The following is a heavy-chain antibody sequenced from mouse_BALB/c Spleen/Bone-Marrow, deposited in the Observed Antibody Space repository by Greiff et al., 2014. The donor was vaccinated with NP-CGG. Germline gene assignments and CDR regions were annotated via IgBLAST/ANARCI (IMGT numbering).Heavy chain of an antibody. CDR3: NARYYYAMDY. CDR2: IDPENGDT. J-gene: IGHJ4*01. Sequence: EVQLQQSGAELVRSGASVKLSYTASGFNIKDYYTHWVKQRPEQGLEWIGWIDPENGDTEYAPKFQGKATMTADTSSNTAYLQLSSLTSEDTAVYYCNARYYYAMDYWGQGTSVTVSS. V-gene: IGHV14-4*02. CDR1: GFNIKDYY.